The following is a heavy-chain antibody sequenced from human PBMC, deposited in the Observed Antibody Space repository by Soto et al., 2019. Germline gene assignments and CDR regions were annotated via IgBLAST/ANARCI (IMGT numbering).Heavy chain of an antibody. CDR1: GFSFRSYW. J-gene: IGHJ4*02. D-gene: IGHD3-9*01. Sequence: EVQLVESGGGLVQSGGSLGLSCVASGFSFRSYWMHWVRQAPGKGLMWVARISSDGTTTTYADSANGRFTVSRDNAANTLYLQMSSLRAEDTAVYYRAREYYGVLTGYYNDYWGQGTLVTVSS. CDR3: AREYYGVLTGYYNDY. V-gene: IGHV3-74*01. CDR2: ISSDGTTT.